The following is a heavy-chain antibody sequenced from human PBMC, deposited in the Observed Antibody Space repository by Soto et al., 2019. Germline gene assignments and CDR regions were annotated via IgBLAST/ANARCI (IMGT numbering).Heavy chain of an antibody. CDR1: GGSISSGDYY. CDR2: IYYSGST. CDR3: ARGGGYSYGSFDY. J-gene: IGHJ4*02. D-gene: IGHD5-18*01. V-gene: IGHV4-30-4*01. Sequence: SETLSLTCTVSGGSISSGDYYWSWIRQPPGKGLEWIGYIYYSGSTYYNPSLKSRVTISVDTSKNQFSLKLSSVTAADTAVYYCARGGGYSYGSFDYWGQGTLVTVSS.